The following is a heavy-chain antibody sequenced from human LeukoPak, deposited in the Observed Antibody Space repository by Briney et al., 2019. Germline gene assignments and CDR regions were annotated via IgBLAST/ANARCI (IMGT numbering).Heavy chain of an antibody. Sequence: PGGSLRLSCAASGFTVSSNYMSWVRQAPGKGLEWVSVIYSGGSTYYADSVKGRFTISRDNSKNTLYLQMNSLRAEDTAVYYCARRWELTYYYGSGSYYDYWGQGTLVTVSS. CDR1: GFTVSSNY. D-gene: IGHD3-10*01. J-gene: IGHJ4*02. V-gene: IGHV3-53*01. CDR2: IYSGGST. CDR3: ARRWELTYYYGSGSYYDY.